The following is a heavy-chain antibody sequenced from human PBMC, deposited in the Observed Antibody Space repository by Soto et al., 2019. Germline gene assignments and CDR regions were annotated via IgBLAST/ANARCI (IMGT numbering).Heavy chain of an antibody. D-gene: IGHD1-1*01. CDR3: VRGDNWCDEPSDD. Sequence: QVQMVESGGGVVQPGRSLRLSCAASGFMFTNHGMHWVRQAPGKGLEWVAVIWSDGNKRYYADSVKGLFTVSRDTSNNTLYLQMNNLRAEDTDIYYCVRGDNWCDEPSDDWGQGTLVTGSS. CDR1: GFMFTNHG. V-gene: IGHV3-33*01. J-gene: IGHJ4*02. CDR2: IWSDGNKR.